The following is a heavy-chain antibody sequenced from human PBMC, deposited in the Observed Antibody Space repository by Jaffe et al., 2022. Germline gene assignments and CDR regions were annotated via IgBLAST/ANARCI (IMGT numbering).Heavy chain of an antibody. Sequence: EVQLVESGGGLVQPGGSLRLSCAASGFTFSSYSMNWVRQAPGKGLEWVSYISSSSSTIYYADSVKGRFTISRDNAKNSLYLQMNSLRAEDTAVYYCARDKLRFLEWLLSFDYWGQGTLVTVSS. CDR1: GFTFSSYS. V-gene: IGHV3-48*01. CDR3: ARDKLRFLEWLLSFDY. D-gene: IGHD3-3*01. J-gene: IGHJ4*02. CDR2: ISSSSSTI.